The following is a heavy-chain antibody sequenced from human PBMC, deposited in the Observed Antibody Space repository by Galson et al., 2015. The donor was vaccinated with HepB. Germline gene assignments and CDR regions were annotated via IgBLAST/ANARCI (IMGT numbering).Heavy chain of an antibody. CDR1: GFTFSNYA. J-gene: IGHJ5*02. CDR2: ISGSGGST. V-gene: IGHV3-23*01. D-gene: IGHD1-14*01. CDR3: PKPPQPQSERDWFDP. Sequence: SLRLSCAASGFTFSNYAMSWVRQAPGKGLEWVSAISGSGGSTYYADSVKGRFTISRDNSKNTLYLQMNSLRAEDTAVYYCPKPPQPQSERDWFDPWGQGTLVTVSS.